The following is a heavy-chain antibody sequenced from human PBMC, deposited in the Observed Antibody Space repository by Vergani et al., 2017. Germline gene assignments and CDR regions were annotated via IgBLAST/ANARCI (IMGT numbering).Heavy chain of an antibody. CDR3: ARGLWDCTHIRCSPPSY. D-gene: IGHD2-8*01. Sequence: EVELLESGGGLAQPGGSLRLSCAASGFTFSAYNMNWVRQAPGKGLEWVSYITSGTGTIYYADSVKGRFTISRDNAKNSLYLQMNSLRADDTAVYYCARGLWDCTHIRCSPPSYWGQGTQVTVSS. CDR1: GFTFSAYN. J-gene: IGHJ4*02. V-gene: IGHV3-48*01. CDR2: ITSGTGTI.